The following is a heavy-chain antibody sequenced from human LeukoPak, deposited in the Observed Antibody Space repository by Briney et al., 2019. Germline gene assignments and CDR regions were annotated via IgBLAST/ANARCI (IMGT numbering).Heavy chain of an antibody. D-gene: IGHD6-6*01. Sequence: ASVKVSCKASGYTFTGYYMHWVRQAPGQGLEWMGWINPNSGGTNYAQKFQGRVTITADESTSTAYMELSSLRSEDTAVYYCARSYSSSSRGDYYYYYMDVWGKGTTVTVSS. V-gene: IGHV1-2*02. CDR2: INPNSGGT. J-gene: IGHJ6*03. CDR3: ARSYSSSSRGDYYYYYMDV. CDR1: GYTFTGYY.